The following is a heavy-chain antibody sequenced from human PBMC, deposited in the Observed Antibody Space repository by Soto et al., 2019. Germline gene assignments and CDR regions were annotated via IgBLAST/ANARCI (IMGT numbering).Heavy chain of an antibody. V-gene: IGHV5-10-1*03. CDR2: IDPSDSYT. CDR3: ASFPLPEGSSSSVYYYYYGMDV. D-gene: IGHD6-6*01. CDR1: GYSFTSYW. J-gene: IGHJ6*02. Sequence: EVQLVQSGAEVKKPGESLRISCKGSGYSFTSYWISWVRQMPGKGLEWMGRIDPSDSYTNYSPSFQGHVTISADKSISTAYLQWSSLKASDTAMYYCASFPLPEGSSSSVYYYYYGMDVWGQGTTVTVSS.